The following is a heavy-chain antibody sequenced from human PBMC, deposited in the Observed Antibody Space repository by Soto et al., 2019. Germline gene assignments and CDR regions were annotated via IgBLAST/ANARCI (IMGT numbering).Heavy chain of an antibody. D-gene: IGHD6-19*01. Sequence: PSETLSLTCTVSGGSISSYYWSWIRQPPGKGLEWIGYIYYSGSTNYNPSLKSRVTISVDTYKNQFSLKLSSVTAADTVVYYCARDHGGWYAEYFQHWGQGTLVTVSS. CDR1: GGSISSYY. V-gene: IGHV4-59*01. CDR3: ARDHGGWYAEYFQH. CDR2: IYYSGST. J-gene: IGHJ1*01.